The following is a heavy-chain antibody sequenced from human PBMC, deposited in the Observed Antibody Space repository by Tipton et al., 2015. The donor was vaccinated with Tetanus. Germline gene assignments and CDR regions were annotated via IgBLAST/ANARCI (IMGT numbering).Heavy chain of an antibody. CDR2: ISNGGTNK. CDR1: GFTFNAYG. V-gene: IGHV3-30*18. D-gene: IGHD3-3*01. CDR3: AKESLRFMEWLLSGPDY. Sequence: SLRLSCVVSGFTFNAYGMHWVRQAPGKGLEWVAVISNGGTNKYYADSVKGRFTISRDNSNETLYLQMNSLRPEDTAVYYCAKESLRFMEWLLSGPDYWGQGTLVTVSS. J-gene: IGHJ4*02.